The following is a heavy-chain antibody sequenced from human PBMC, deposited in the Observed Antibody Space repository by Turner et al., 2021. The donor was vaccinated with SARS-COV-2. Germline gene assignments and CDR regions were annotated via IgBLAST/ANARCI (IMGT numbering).Heavy chain of an antibody. CDR2: IYPGDSDT. J-gene: IGHJ6*02. CDR3: ARPAITTYGPILDV. D-gene: IGHD3-3*01. Sequence: VQLVQSGAAVTKPGESLKIPCKGSRSSFTSYWIGWVRQMPGKGLEWMGIIYPGDSDTRYSPSFQGQVTISADKSTSTAYLQWSSLKAADTAMYYCARPAITTYGPILDVWGQGTTVTVSS. CDR1: RSSFTSYW. V-gene: IGHV5-51*01.